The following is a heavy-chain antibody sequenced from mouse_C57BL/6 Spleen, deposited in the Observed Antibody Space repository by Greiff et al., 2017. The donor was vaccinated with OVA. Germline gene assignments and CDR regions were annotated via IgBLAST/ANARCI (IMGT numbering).Heavy chain of an antibody. CDR3: ARQGGNWNYAMDY. J-gene: IGHJ4*01. CDR1: GFTFSSYG. D-gene: IGHD2-1*01. Sequence: EVKLQESGGDLVKPGGSLKLSCAASGFTFSSYGMSWVRQTPDKRLEWVATISSGGSYTYYPDSVKGRFTISRDNAKNTLYLQMSSLKSEDTAMYYCARQGGNWNYAMDYWGQGTSVTVSS. V-gene: IGHV5-6*01. CDR2: ISSGGSYT.